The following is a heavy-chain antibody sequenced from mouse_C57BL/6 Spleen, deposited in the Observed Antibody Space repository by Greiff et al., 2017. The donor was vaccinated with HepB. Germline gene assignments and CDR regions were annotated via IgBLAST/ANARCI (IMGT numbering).Heavy chain of an antibody. V-gene: IGHV1-81*01. CDR3: ARCDYYGSSYWYFDV. CDR1: GYTFTSYG. Sequence: VQLQQSGAELARPGASVKLSCKASGYTFTSYGISWVKQRTGQGLEWIGEIYPRSGNTYYNEKFKGKATLTADKSSSTAYMELRSLTSEDSAVYFCARCDYYGSSYWYFDVWGKGTTVTVSS. J-gene: IGHJ1*03. D-gene: IGHD1-1*01. CDR2: IYPRSGNT.